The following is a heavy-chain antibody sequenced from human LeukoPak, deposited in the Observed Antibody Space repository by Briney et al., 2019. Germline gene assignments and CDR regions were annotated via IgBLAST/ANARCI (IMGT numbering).Heavy chain of an antibody. D-gene: IGHD2-21*02. Sequence: GRSLRLSCAASGFTFDDYAMHWVRQAPGKGLEWVSGISYNSDTVAYADSVKGRFTISRDNAKNSLYLQMNSLRAEDTALYYCAKDYCGGDCYSGWYFDLWGRGTLVTVSS. V-gene: IGHV3-9*01. CDR2: ISYNSDTV. J-gene: IGHJ2*01. CDR1: GFTFDDYA. CDR3: AKDYCGGDCYSGWYFDL.